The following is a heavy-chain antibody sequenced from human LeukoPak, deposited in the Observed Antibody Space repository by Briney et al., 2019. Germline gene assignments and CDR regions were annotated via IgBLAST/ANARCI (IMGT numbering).Heavy chain of an antibody. CDR1: GFTFSDYY. CDR3: ARALSSGWYLLDV. CDR2: ISSSGSYT. V-gene: IGHV3-11*05. J-gene: IGHJ6*02. D-gene: IGHD6-19*01. Sequence: GGSLRLSCAASGFTFSDYYMSWIRQAQGKGLEWVSYISSSGSYTNYADSVKGRFTISRDNAKNSLYLQMNSLRAEDTAVYYCARALSSGWYLLDVWGQGTTVTVSS.